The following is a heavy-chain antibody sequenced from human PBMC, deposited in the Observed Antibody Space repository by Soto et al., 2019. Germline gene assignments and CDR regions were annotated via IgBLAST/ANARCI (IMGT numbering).Heavy chain of an antibody. CDR2: LCHDGTIA. J-gene: IGHJ5*02. V-gene: IGHV3-74*01. CDR3: GRTFRDGLLGLDP. CDR1: GFSLRVHC. Sequence: GGSLRLSCAACGFSLRVHCVHWVFQAPGKGLVWLSRLCHDGTIAIYSDSVKGRFSISRDIAKNTLYLQMTSLRAEDAAIYYCGRTFRDGLLGLDPWGQGTLVTVSS. D-gene: IGHD3-16*01.